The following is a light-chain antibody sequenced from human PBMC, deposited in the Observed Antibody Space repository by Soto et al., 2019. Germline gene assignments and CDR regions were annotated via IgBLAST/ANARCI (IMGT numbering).Light chain of an antibody. CDR2: KAS. J-gene: IGKJ5*01. CDR1: QSISSW. V-gene: IGKV1-5*03. CDR3: QQYNSYATIT. Sequence: IRMAQSASSLSASTGDRVTISCRASQSISSWLAWHQQKPGKAPKLLIYKASSSESAVPSTFSASRSGTEFTLTPSSLQPHDLANSYCQQYNSYATITIGQGPRLEIK.